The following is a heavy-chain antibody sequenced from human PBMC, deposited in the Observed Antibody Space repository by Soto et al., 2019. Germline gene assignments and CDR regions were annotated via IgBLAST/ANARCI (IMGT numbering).Heavy chain of an antibody. D-gene: IGHD2-2*01. CDR3: ARGTSCQLPFDF. Sequence: QVQLQESGPGLVKPSETLSLTCTVSSDSISSYYWSWIRQPPGKRLEWIGYISYSGSTDYNPSLKSRLTLSGDTSKNQFPLKVSSVTAASTAVYYCARGTSCQLPFDFWGQGTLVTVSS. J-gene: IGHJ4*02. CDR2: ISYSGST. CDR1: SDSISSYY. V-gene: IGHV4-59*01.